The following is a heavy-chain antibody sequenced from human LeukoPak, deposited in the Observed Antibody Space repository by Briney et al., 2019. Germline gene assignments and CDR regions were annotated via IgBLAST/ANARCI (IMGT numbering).Heavy chain of an antibody. J-gene: IGHJ5*02. CDR1: GYTFTGYY. CDR2: INPNSGGT. CDR3: ARGRVAAGTRFDP. D-gene: IGHD6-13*01. Sequence: ASVKVSCKASGYTFTGYYMHWVRQAPRQGLEWMGWINPNSGGTNYAQKFQGRVTMTRDTSISTAYMELSRLRSDDTAVYYCARGRVAAGTRFDPWGQGTLVTVSS. V-gene: IGHV1-2*02.